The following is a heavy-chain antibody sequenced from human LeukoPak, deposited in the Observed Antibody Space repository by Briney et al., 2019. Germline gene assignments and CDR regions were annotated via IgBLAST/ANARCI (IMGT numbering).Heavy chain of an antibody. CDR2: ISSSSSYI. J-gene: IGHJ4*02. Sequence: GGSLRLSCAASGFTFSTYTMNWVRQAPGKGLEWVSSISSSSSYIYYADSLKGRFTISRDNAKNSLYLQMNSLRAEDTALYYCARGTGYSYGHSFDYWGQGTLVTVSS. CDR3: ARGTGYSYGHSFDY. D-gene: IGHD5-18*01. CDR1: GFTFSTYT. V-gene: IGHV3-21*04.